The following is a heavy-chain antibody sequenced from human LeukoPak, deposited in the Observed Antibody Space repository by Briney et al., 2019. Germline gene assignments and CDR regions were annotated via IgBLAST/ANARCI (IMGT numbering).Heavy chain of an antibody. J-gene: IGHJ4*02. V-gene: IGHV5-51*01. CDR2: IYPGDSDT. D-gene: IGHD2-2*01. CDR1: GYSFTSYW. Sequence: GESLKISCKCSGYSFTSYWIGWVRQMPGKGLKWMGIIYPGDSDTRYSPSFQGQVTISVDKSISTAYLQWGSLKASDTAIYYCAKIDRQYCSRSSCYALDYWGQGTQVTVSS. CDR3: AKIDRQYCSRSSCYALDY.